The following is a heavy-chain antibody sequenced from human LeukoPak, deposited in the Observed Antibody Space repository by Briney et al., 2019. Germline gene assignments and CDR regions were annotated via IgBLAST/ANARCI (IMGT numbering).Heavy chain of an antibody. V-gene: IGHV3-53*01. CDR2: ISSGGTT. Sequence: GGSLSLSFAVSGFPVSSNHMSWVRQAPGKGLEWVSIISSGGTTYYPDSVKGRFTISRDNSKNTLYLQMNSLRAEDTAVYYCASWGPLIAHGYWGEGTLVTVSS. D-gene: IGHD3-16*01. CDR3: ASWGPLIAHGY. J-gene: IGHJ4*02. CDR1: GFPVSSNH.